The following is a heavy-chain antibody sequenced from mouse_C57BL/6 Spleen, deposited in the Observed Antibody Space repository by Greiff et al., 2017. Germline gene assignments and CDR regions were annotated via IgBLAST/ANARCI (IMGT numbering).Heavy chain of an antibody. V-gene: IGHV5-9*01. CDR3: ARHGSGSSSYYFDY. J-gene: IGHJ2*01. D-gene: IGHD1-1*01. CDR2: ISGGGGNT. CDR1: GFTFSSYT. Sequence: EVMLVESGGGLVKPGGSLKLSCAASGFTFSSYTMSWVRQTPEKRLAWVATISGGGGNTYYPARVKGRFTISRDNAKTTLYLQMSSLRSEDTALYYCARHGSGSSSYYFDYWGQGTTLTVSS.